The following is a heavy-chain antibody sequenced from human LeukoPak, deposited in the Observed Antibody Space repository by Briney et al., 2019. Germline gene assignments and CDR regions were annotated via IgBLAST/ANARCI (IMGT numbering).Heavy chain of an antibody. J-gene: IGHJ4*02. CDR2: ISYDGSNK. V-gene: IGHV3-30*03. Sequence: GGSLRLSCAASGFTFSSYGMHWVRQAPGKGLEWVAVISYDGSNKYYADSVKGRFTISRDNSKNTLYLRMNSLRAEDTAVYYCTRTFYLDSSSYFYFWGLGTLVTVSS. D-gene: IGHD3-22*01. CDR1: GFTFSSYG. CDR3: TRTFYLDSSSYFYF.